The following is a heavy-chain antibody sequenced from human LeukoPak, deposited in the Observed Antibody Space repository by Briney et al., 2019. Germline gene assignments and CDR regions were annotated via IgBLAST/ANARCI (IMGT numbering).Heavy chain of an antibody. Sequence: GGSLTLSCEASGFSLNTYWMAWVRQAPGKGLEWVANIKKDGSEKHYVDSVKGRFTISRDNAKNSLYLQMSGLRAEDSAVYYCARGSNYYDSSAYYDTFDIWGQGTTVTVSS. CDR1: GFSLNTYW. V-gene: IGHV3-7*01. D-gene: IGHD3-22*01. J-gene: IGHJ3*02. CDR2: IKKDGSEK. CDR3: ARGSNYYDSSAYYDTFDI.